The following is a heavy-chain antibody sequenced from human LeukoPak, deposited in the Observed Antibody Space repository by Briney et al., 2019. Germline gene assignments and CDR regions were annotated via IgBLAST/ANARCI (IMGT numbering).Heavy chain of an antibody. CDR3: ARHAGYDFWTPIMDYYYYYMDV. D-gene: IGHD3-3*01. CDR1: GGSISSSSYY. V-gene: IGHV4-39*01. CDR2: IYYSGST. J-gene: IGHJ6*03. Sequence: SETLSLTCTVSGGSISSSSYYWGWIRQPPGKGLEWIGSIYYSGSTYYNPSLKSRVTISVDTSKNQFSLKLSSVTAADTAVYYCARHAGYDFWTPIMDYYYYYMDVWGKGTTVTVSS.